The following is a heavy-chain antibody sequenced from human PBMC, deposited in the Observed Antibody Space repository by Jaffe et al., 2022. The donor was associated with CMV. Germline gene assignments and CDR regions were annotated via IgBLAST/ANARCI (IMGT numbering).Heavy chain of an antibody. CDR2: IYPDDSDA. CDR3: AKPVDTTGPHGAYHV. CDR1: GYRFTNYW. Sequence: EVQLVQSGAEVKKPGESLKISCRGSGYRFTNYWIAWVRQVPGKGLEWMGIIYPDDSDARYSQSFQGQVSMSADKSISAAYLEWSNLKTSDTAIYYCAKPVDTTGPHGAYHVWGQGTLVAVSS. J-gene: IGHJ3*01. V-gene: IGHV5-51*01. D-gene: IGHD1-1*01.